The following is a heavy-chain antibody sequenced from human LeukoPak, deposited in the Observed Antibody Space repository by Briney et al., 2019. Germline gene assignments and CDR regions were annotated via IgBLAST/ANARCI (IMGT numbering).Heavy chain of an antibody. CDR1: GGSISSYY. V-gene: IGHV4-59*01. CDR2: IYYSGYT. D-gene: IGHD2-2*01. J-gene: IGHJ5*02. Sequence: SETLSLTCTVSGGSISSYYWSWIRQPPGKGLEWIGYIYYSGYTNYNPSLKSRVTISVDTSKNQFSLKLSSVTAADTAVYYRARTTEDCNSASCYQYCFDPWGQGTLVTVSS. CDR3: ARTTEDCNSASCYQYCFDP.